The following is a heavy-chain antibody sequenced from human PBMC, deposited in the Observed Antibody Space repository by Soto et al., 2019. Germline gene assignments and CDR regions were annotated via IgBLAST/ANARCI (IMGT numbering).Heavy chain of an antibody. Sequence: QGPLQQSGPGLVKPSQTLSLTCAISGDSVSSDITSWNWIRQSPSRGLEWLGRTYYRSKWFHDYAASVKSRITITPDTSKNQFSLELNSMTPEDTAVYYCARGNALDVWGQGTVVTVSS. D-gene: IGHD3-10*01. CDR2: TYYRSKWFH. CDR1: GDSVSSDITS. J-gene: IGHJ3*01. CDR3: ARGNALDV. V-gene: IGHV6-1*01.